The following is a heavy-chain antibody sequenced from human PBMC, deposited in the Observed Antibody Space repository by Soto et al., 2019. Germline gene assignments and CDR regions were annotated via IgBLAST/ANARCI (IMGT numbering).Heavy chain of an antibody. J-gene: IGHJ5*02. CDR1: GGTFSSYT. Sequence: ASVKVSCKASGGTFSSYTIRWVRQAPGQGLEWMGRIIPILGIANYAQKFQGRVTITADKSTSTAYMELSSLRSEDTAVYYCARDLEVNYYGSGSYPNWFDPWGQGTLVTVSS. V-gene: IGHV1-69*04. CDR3: ARDLEVNYYGSGSYPNWFDP. CDR2: IIPILGIA. D-gene: IGHD3-10*01.